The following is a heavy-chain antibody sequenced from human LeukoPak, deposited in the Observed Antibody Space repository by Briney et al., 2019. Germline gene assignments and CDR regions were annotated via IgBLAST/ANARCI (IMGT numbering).Heavy chain of an antibody. CDR1: GFTFSSYS. Sequence: RGSLRLSCAASGFTFSSYSMNWVRQAPGKGLEWVSSISSSSSYIYYADSVEGRFTISRDNAKNSLYLQMNSLRAEDTAVYYCARAEGCSSTSCYTVDYWGQGTLVTVSS. CDR2: ISSSSSYI. J-gene: IGHJ4*02. CDR3: ARAEGCSSTSCYTVDY. V-gene: IGHV3-21*01. D-gene: IGHD2-2*02.